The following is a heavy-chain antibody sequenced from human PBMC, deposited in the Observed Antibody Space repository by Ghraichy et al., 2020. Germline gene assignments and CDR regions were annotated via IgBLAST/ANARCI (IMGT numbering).Heavy chain of an antibody. CDR2: IYYSGST. V-gene: IGHV4-39*01. D-gene: IGHD5-18*01. J-gene: IGHJ4*02. CDR3: ARLKRGYSYGYPLYYFDY. CDR1: GGSISSSSYY. Sequence: SETLSLTCTVSGGSISSSSYYWGWIRQPPGKGLEWIGSIYYSGSTYYNPSLKSRVTISVDTSKNQFSLKLSSVTAADTAVYYCARLKRGYSYGYPLYYFDYWGQGTLVTVSS.